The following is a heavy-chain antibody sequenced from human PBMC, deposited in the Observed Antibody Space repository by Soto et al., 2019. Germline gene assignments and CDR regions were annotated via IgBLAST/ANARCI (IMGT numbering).Heavy chain of an antibody. CDR1: GFAFGSYW. J-gene: IGHJ3*02. D-gene: IGHD3-10*01. CDR3: ARDVGPGRSIRYLYAFDI. Sequence: EVQLVESGGTLVQPGGSLRLSCEGSGFAFGSYWMTWVRQAPGKGLEWVANIRGDGSKKSYLDSVSVRFTIFRDNAENSVYMKMNSLRDEDTALKDCARDVGPGRSIRYLYAFDIWGQGKMVTVSS. CDR2: IRGDGSKK. V-gene: IGHV3-7*05.